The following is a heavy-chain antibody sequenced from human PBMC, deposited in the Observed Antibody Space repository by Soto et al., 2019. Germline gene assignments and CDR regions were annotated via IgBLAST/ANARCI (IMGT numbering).Heavy chain of an antibody. CDR1: GCTFSSYT. CDR3: AREIDTAAGTKTNWFDP. J-gene: IGHJ5*02. Sequence: SVKVSCKASGCTFSSYTISWVRQAPGQGLEWMGRIIPILGIANYAKKFQGRVTITADKSTSTAYMELSSLRSEDTAVYYCAREIDTAAGTKTNWFDPWGQGTLVTVSS. D-gene: IGHD6-13*01. V-gene: IGHV1-69*04. CDR2: IIPILGIA.